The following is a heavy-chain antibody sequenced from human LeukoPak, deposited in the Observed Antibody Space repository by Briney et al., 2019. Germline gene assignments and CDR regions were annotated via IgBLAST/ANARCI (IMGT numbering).Heavy chain of an antibody. CDR1: GGSIIDYY. Sequence: SETLSLTCSVSGGSIIDYYWSWLRQPPGKGLEWIGYIYYSGSTNYNPSLKSRVTISVDTSKNQFSLKLSSVTAADTAVYYCARGPYCSSTSCYEGYYYGMDVWGQGTTVTVSS. J-gene: IGHJ6*02. CDR2: IYYSGST. V-gene: IGHV4-59*08. CDR3: ARGPYCSSTSCYEGYYYGMDV. D-gene: IGHD2-2*01.